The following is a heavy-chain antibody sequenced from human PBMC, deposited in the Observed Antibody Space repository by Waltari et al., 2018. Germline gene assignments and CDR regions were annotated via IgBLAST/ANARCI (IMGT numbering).Heavy chain of an antibody. J-gene: IGHJ5*02. D-gene: IGHD2-2*01. CDR3: ARVNCSSTSCYGPNWFDP. V-gene: IGHV4-59*01. Sequence: QVQLQESGPGLVKPSETLSLTCTVSGGSISSYYWRWIRQPPGKGLEWIGYIYYSGSTDYYPSRTSRVTISVETSKNQFSLKLSSVTAADTAVYYCARVNCSSTSCYGPNWFDPWGQGTLVTVSS. CDR2: IYYSGST. CDR1: GGSISSYY.